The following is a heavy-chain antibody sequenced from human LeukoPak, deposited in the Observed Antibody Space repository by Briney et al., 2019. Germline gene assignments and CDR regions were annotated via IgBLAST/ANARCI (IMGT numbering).Heavy chain of an antibody. CDR3: ARRETGTGDFDY. V-gene: IGHV4-30-2*01. CDR1: GGSISSGGYY. J-gene: IGHJ4*02. D-gene: IGHD1-7*01. CDR2: IYHSGST. Sequence: SETLSLTCTVSGGSISSGGYYWSWIRQPPGKGLEWIGYIYHSGSTYYNPSIKSRVTISVDRSKNQFSLKLSSVTAADTAVYYCARRETGTGDFDYWGQGTLVTVSS.